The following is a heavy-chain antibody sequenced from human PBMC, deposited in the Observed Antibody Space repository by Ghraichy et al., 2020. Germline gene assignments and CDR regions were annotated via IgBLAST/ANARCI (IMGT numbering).Heavy chain of an antibody. D-gene: IGHD6-6*01. J-gene: IGHJ5*02. CDR2: LYYSGST. Sequence: SETLSLTCSVSGGSISTNNYYWAWLRQPPGKGLEWIGSLYYSGSTYHNSSLKSRVTLSGDTSKNQSSLRLTSVTAADTAVYYWPSGIAARLGWGNWFGPWGQGTLVTVSS. CDR3: PSGIAARLGWGNWFGP. V-gene: IGHV4-39*07. CDR1: GGSISTNNYY.